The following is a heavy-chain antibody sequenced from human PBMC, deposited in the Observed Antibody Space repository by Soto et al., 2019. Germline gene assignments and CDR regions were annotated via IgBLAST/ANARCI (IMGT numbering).Heavy chain of an antibody. CDR3: ARWSYLDY. CDR2: ISGSDGKT. CDR1: GFSFGSYA. D-gene: IGHD3-3*01. V-gene: IGHV3-23*01. Sequence: DVQLWESGGGLVQPGGSLRLSCAASGFSFGSYALSWVRQAPGKGLEWVPTISGSDGKTFYADSVKGRFSISRDTSQSTLYLQMNSLRADDTAMYYCARWSYLDYWGQGTRVTVSS. J-gene: IGHJ4*02.